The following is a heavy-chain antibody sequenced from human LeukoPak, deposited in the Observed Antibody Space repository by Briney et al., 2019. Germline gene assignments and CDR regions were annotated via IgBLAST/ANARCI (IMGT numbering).Heavy chain of an antibody. V-gene: IGHV3-53*01. Sequence: PGGSLRLSCAASGFTVSSNYMSWVRQAPGKGLEWVSVIYSGGSTYYADSVQGRFTISRDNSKNTLYLQMNSLRAEDTAVYYCAGDDGYDIRGYYYYGMDVWGKGTTVTVSS. D-gene: IGHD3-9*01. CDR2: IYSGGST. CDR1: GFTVSSNY. CDR3: AGDDGYDIRGYYYYGMDV. J-gene: IGHJ6*04.